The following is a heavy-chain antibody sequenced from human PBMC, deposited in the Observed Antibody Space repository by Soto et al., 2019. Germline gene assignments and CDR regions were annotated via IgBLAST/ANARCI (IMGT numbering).Heavy chain of an antibody. Sequence: GESLKISCKGSGYSFTSYWISWVRQMPGKGLEWMGRIDPSDSYTNYSPSFQGQVTISADKSISTAYLQWSSLKASDTAMYYCATGIMATISDYWGQGTLVTVSS. D-gene: IGHD5-12*01. CDR2: IDPSDSYT. CDR3: ATGIMATISDY. J-gene: IGHJ4*02. CDR1: GYSFTSYW. V-gene: IGHV5-10-1*01.